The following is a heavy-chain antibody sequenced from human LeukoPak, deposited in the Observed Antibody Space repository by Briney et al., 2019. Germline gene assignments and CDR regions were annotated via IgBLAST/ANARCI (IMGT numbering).Heavy chain of an antibody. Sequence: PSQTLSLTCTVSGGSISSYYWSWIRQPPGKGLEWIGYIYYSGSTNYNPSLKSRVTISVDTSKNQFSLKLSSVTAADTAVYYCARGNPFRYYYGSGSSNWFDPWGQGTLVTASS. J-gene: IGHJ5*02. D-gene: IGHD3-10*01. CDR3: ARGNPFRYYYGSGSSNWFDP. V-gene: IGHV4-59*01. CDR2: IYYSGST. CDR1: GGSISSYY.